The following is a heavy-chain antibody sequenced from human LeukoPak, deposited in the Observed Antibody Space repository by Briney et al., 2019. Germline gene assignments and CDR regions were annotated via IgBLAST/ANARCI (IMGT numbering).Heavy chain of an antibody. CDR2: INPNSGNT. J-gene: IGHJ3*02. CDR1: GYTFTGYY. Sequence: ASVKVSCKASGYTFTGYYMHWVRQALGQGLQWMGWINPNSGNTHYSQKFQDRVTMTRDTSISTAYMELNSLRSDDTAVYYCARPQLLSPFDIWGQGTMVTVSS. CDR3: ARPQLLSPFDI. V-gene: IGHV1-2*02. D-gene: IGHD2-2*01.